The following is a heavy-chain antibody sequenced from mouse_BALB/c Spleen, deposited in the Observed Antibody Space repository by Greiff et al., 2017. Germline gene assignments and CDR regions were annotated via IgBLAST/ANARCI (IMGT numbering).Heavy chain of an antibody. D-gene: IGHD2-14*01. Sequence: VQLQQPGAELVKPGASVKLSCKASGYTFTSYYMYWVKQRPGQGLEWIGGINPSNGGTNFNEKFKSKATLTVDKSSSTAYMQLSSLTSEDSAVYYCTRYYRDWYFDVWGAGTTVTVSS. CDR3: TRYYRDWYFDV. J-gene: IGHJ1*01. CDR1: GYTFTSYY. CDR2: INPSNGGT. V-gene: IGHV1S81*02.